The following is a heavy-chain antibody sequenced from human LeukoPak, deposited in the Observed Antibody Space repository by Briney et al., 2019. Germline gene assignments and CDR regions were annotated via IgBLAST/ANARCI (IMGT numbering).Heavy chain of an antibody. CDR3: ARANGGNSPGG. CDR2: IYYSGST. V-gene: IGHV4-39*07. Sequence: SETLSLTCTVSGGSISSSSYYWGWIRQPPGKGLEWIGSIYYSGSTYYNPSLKSRVTISVDTSKNQFSLKLSSVTAADTAVYYCARANGGNSPGGWGQGTLVTVSS. J-gene: IGHJ4*02. D-gene: IGHD4-23*01. CDR1: GGSISSSSYY.